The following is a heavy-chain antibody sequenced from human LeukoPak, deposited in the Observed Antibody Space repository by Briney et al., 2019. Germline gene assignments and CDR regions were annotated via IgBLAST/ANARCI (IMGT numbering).Heavy chain of an antibody. CDR2: ISYDGSNK. Sequence: PGGSLRLSCAASGFTFSSYGMHWVRQAPGKGLEWVAVISYDGSNKYYADSVKGRFTISRDNSKNTLYLQMNSLRAEDTAVYYCAKGPKAAAMPADYFDYWGQGTLVTVSS. J-gene: IGHJ4*02. V-gene: IGHV3-30*18. D-gene: IGHD2-2*01. CDR1: GFTFSSYG. CDR3: AKGPKAAAMPADYFDY.